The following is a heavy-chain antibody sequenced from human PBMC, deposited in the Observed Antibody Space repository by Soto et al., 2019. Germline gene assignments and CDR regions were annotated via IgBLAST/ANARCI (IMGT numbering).Heavy chain of an antibody. CDR1: GGSISSYY. Sequence: PSETLSLTCTVSGGSISSYYWSWIRQTPGKGLEWIGYIYYSGSTNYNPSLKSRVTISVDTSKNQFSLKLSSVTAADTAVYYCAGTYYDSSGYKYLDYWGQGTLVTVSS. CDR3: AGTYYDSSGYKYLDY. J-gene: IGHJ4*02. CDR2: IYYSGST. V-gene: IGHV4-59*08. D-gene: IGHD3-22*01.